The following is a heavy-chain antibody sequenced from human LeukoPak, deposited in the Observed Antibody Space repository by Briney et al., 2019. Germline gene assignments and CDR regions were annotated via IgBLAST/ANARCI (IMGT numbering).Heavy chain of an antibody. V-gene: IGHV4-30-4*01. D-gene: IGHD3-3*01. Sequence: SETLSLTCTVSGGSISSGDYYWSWIRQPPGKGLEWIGYIYYSGSTYYNPSLKSRVTISVDTSKNQFSLKLSSVTAADTAVYYCARERVAGARQNWFDPWGQGTLVTVSS. CDR1: GGSISSGDYY. CDR3: ARERVAGARQNWFDP. J-gene: IGHJ5*02. CDR2: IYYSGST.